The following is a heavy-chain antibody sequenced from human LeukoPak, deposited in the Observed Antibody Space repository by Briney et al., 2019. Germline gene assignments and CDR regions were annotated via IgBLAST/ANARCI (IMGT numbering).Heavy chain of an antibody. CDR1: GFTFSSYA. J-gene: IGHJ5*02. V-gene: IGHV3-23*01. Sequence: GGSLRLSCAASGFTFSSYAMSWVRQAPGKGLEWVSAISGSGGSTYYADSAKGRFTISRDNSKNTLYLQMNSLRAEDTAVYYCAKGGRETVATIFSDPWGQGTLVTVSS. D-gene: IGHD5-12*01. CDR3: AKGGRETVATIFSDP. CDR2: ISGSGGST.